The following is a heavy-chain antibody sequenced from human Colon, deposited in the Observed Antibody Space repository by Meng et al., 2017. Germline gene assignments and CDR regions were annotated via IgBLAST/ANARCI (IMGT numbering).Heavy chain of an antibody. CDR2: IDHFGIS. J-gene: IGHJ5*02. CDR3: AAGLRHGDWFDP. CDR1: GGSFSGFY. Sequence: HVQIYPGGAGLLKPSATLSLTCAVSGGSFSGFYWSWIRQPPGKGLEWIGEIDHFGISNYNSSLKGRLTMSVDTSKKQISLTLTSVTAADTAVYYCAAGLRHGDWFDPWGPGTLVTVSS. V-gene: IGHV4-34*01. D-gene: IGHD4-17*01.